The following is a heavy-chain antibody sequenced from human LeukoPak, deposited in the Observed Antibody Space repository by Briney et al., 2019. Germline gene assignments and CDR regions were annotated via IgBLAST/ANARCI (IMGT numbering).Heavy chain of an antibody. D-gene: IGHD5-18*01. CDR3: ARERGYSYGYSDY. CDR2: ISSSGSTI. Sequence: GSLRLSCAASGFTFSSYEMNWVRQAPGKGLEWVSYISSSGSTIYYADSVKGRFTISRDNAKNSLYLQMNSLRAEDTAVYYCARERGYSYGYSDYWGQGTLVTVSS. CDR1: GFTFSSYE. J-gene: IGHJ4*02. V-gene: IGHV3-48*03.